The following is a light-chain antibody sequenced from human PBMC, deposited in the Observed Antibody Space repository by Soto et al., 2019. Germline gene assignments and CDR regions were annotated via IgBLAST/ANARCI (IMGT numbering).Light chain of an antibody. CDR1: SSDVGGYNY. J-gene: IGLJ1*01. V-gene: IGLV2-14*01. CDR2: DVS. CDR3: SSYTSSSTYV. Sequence: QSVLTQPASVSGSPGQSITISCTGTSSDVGGYNYVSWYQQHPGKAPKLMIYDVSNRPSGVSNRFSGSKSGSTASLTISGLQAEDEADYYCSSYTSSSTYVFGTGTKVT.